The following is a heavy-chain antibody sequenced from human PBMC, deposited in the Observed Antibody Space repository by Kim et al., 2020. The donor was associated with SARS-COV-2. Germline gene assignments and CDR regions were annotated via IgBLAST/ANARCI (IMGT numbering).Heavy chain of an antibody. J-gene: IGHJ4*01. Sequence: SETLSLTCTVSGYSISSGYYWGWIRQPPGKGLEWIGSIYHSGSTYYNPSLKSRVTISVDTSKNQFSLKLSSVTAAATAVYYCARVHCSGGSCYLNYFDY. CDR2: IYHSGST. D-gene: IGHD2-15*01. CDR1: GYSISSGYY. V-gene: IGHV4-38-2*02. CDR3: ARVHCSGGSCYLNYFDY.